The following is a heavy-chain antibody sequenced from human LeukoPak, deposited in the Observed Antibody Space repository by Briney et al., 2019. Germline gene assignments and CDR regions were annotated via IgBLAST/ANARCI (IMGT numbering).Heavy chain of an antibody. Sequence: GGSLRLSCTASGFTFRDYPMHWVRQAPGKGLEWVGFIRCKAYGGTTDYAASVKGRFTISSDASNSIAYLQMNSLNTEDTAVYYCTADLPPPRGYDYPFDYWGKGSLVTVSS. CDR3: TADLPPPRGYDYPFDY. V-gene: IGHV3-49*04. CDR1: GFTFRDYP. CDR2: IRCKAYGGTT. D-gene: IGHD5-12*01. J-gene: IGHJ4*02.